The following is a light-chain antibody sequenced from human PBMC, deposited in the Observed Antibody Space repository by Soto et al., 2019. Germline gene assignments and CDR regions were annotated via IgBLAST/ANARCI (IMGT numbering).Light chain of an antibody. CDR2: GNS. CDR3: QSYDSSLSGYV. CDR1: SSNIGAGYD. V-gene: IGLV1-40*01. Sequence: QAVLTQSPSVSGAPGQRVTISCTRSSSNIGAGYDVHWYQQLQGPAPILLIYGNSNRPSGVPDRFSGSKSGTSASLAITGLQAEYEDDDYCQSYDSSLSGYVFGTGTKLTVL. J-gene: IGLJ1*01.